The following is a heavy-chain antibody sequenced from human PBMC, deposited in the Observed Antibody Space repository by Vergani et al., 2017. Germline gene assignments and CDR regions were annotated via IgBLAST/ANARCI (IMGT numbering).Heavy chain of an antibody. Sequence: QLQLQESGSGLVKPSQTLSLTCAVSGGSISSGGYSWSWIRPPPGKGLEWIGYIYHSGSTYYNRSLKSRVTISVDRSKNQFSLKLSSVTAADTAVYDWARGGTMGCGGDCYNYYYGMDVWGQGTTVTVSS. CDR1: GGSISSGGYS. J-gene: IGHJ6*02. V-gene: IGHV4-30-2*01. CDR3: ARGGTMGCGGDCYNYYYGMDV. CDR2: IYHSGST. D-gene: IGHD2-21*02.